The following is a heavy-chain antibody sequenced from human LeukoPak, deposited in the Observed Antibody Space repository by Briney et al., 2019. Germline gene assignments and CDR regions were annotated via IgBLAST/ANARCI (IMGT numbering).Heavy chain of an antibody. Sequence: GGSLRLSCAASGFTFSSYSMNWVRQAPGKGLEWVSLIYSGGSTYYADSVKGRFTISRDNSKNTLYLQMNSLRAEDTAVYYWARGPSGYHNTGGQGTLVTVSS. D-gene: IGHD5-12*01. CDR1: GFTFSSYS. J-gene: IGHJ4*02. V-gene: IGHV3-66*01. CDR3: ARGPSGYHNT. CDR2: IYSGGST.